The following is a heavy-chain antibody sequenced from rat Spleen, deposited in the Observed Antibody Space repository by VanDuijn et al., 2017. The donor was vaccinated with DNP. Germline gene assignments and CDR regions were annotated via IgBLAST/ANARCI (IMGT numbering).Heavy chain of an antibody. J-gene: IGHJ2*01. V-gene: IGHV5-7*01. D-gene: IGHD1-12*02. Sequence: EVQLVESGGGLVQPGRSMKLSCAASGFTFSNYDMAWVRQAPKKGLEWVATISYDGSSTYYRDSVKGRFTISRDNAKSTLYLQMDSLRSEDTATYYCTTRWSLWGQGVMVTVSS. CDR1: GFTFSNYD. CDR3: TTRWSL. CDR2: ISYDGSST.